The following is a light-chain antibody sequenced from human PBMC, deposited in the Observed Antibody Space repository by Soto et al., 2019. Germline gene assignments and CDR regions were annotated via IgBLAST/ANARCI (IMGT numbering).Light chain of an antibody. CDR2: GAS. J-gene: IGKJ4*01. CDR3: QQYAIH. Sequence: EIVLTQSPGTLSLSPGERDTSSCRASQSFSSSYLAWYQQKPGQAPRLLIYGASSRATGIPDSFSGSGSGTDSTLTIRTLEPADFAVHYYQQYAIHFGEGTKVDI. V-gene: IGKV3-20*01. CDR1: QSFSSSY.